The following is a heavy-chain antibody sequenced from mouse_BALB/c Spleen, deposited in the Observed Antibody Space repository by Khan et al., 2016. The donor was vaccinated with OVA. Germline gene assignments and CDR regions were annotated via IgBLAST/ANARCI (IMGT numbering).Heavy chain of an antibody. CDR2: ISYDGSN. CDR1: GHSITSGYR. J-gene: IGHJ1*01. CDR3: ARGGAVVPYWYFDV. V-gene: IGHV3-6*02. Sequence: VQLKESGPGLVKPSQSLSLTYSVTGHSITSGYRWNWIRQFPGNKLEWMGYISYDGSNNYKPSLKNRISITRDTSKNQFFLKLNSVGAEDTATYYCARGGAVVPYWYFDVWGAGTTVTVSS. D-gene: IGHD1-1*01.